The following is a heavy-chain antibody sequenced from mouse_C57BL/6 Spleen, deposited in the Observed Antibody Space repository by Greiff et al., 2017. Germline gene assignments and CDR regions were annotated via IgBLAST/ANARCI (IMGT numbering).Heavy chain of an antibody. CDR2: IDPSDSYT. J-gene: IGHJ3*01. V-gene: IGHV1-69*01. D-gene: IGHD2-2*01. CDR1: GYTFTSYW. Sequence: VQLQQPGAELVMPGASVKLSCKASGYTFTSYWMHWVKQRPGQGLEWIGEIDPSDSYTNYNQKFKGKSTLTVDKSSSTAYMQLSSLTSEDSAVYYCAREGEMVTPFAYWGQGTLVTVSA. CDR3: AREGEMVTPFAY.